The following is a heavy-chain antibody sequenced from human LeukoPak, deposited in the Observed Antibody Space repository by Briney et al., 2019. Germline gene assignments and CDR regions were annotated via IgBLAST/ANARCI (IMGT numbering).Heavy chain of an antibody. CDR1: GGTFSSYA. D-gene: IGHD6-19*01. V-gene: IGHV1-69*01. CDR2: IIPIFGTA. Sequence: SEKVSCKASGGTFSSYAISWVRQAPGQGLEWMGGIIPIFGTANYAQKFQGRVTITADESTSTAYMELSSLRSEDTAVYYCARSTVAGNAEYFQHWGQGTLVTVSS. CDR3: ARSTVAGNAEYFQH. J-gene: IGHJ1*01.